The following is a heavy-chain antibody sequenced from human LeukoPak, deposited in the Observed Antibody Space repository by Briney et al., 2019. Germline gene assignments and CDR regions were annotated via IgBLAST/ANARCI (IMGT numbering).Heavy chain of an antibody. J-gene: IGHJ3*02. CDR2: IYRSGST. CDR1: GGSISSGGYS. V-gene: IGHV4-30-2*01. Sequence: SETLSLTCAVSGGSISSGGYSWSWIRQPPGTGLEWIGYIYRSGSTYYNPSLKSRVTISVDRSKNQFSLKLSSVTAADTAVYYCARAGYDSSGYYFRAFDIWGQGTMVTVSS. D-gene: IGHD3-22*01. CDR3: ARAGYDSSGYYFRAFDI.